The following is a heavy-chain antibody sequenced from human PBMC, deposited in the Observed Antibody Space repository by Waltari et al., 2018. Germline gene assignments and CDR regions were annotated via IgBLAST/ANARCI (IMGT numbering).Heavy chain of an antibody. V-gene: IGHV3-23*01. CDR3: AKELERKPYYYYGWDV. J-gene: IGHJ6*02. CDR2: IINSDDTT. Sequence: EMHLLESGGSLAQPGESLRLSCAASGFTFSDYAMAWVRKAPGTGHELVSTIINSDDTTYYAESVKGRFTISRDNSKSTLFLQMNSLRADDTAIYYFAKELERKPYYYYGWDVWGQGTTVTVSS. CDR1: GFTFSDYA. D-gene: IGHD1-1*01.